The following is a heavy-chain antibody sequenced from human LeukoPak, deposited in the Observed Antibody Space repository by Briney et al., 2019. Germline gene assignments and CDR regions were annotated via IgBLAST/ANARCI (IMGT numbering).Heavy chain of an antibody. CDR3: ARVVSTYYDYVWGSYRGFYFDY. J-gene: IGHJ4*02. Sequence: SETLSLTCTVSGGSIGSYYWSWIRQPPGKGLEWIGYIYYSGSTNYSPSLKSRVTISVDTSMNQFSLKLSSVTAADTAVYYCARVVSTYYDYVWGSYRGFYFDYWGQGTLVTVSS. D-gene: IGHD3-16*02. CDR1: GGSIGSYY. V-gene: IGHV4-59*01. CDR2: IYYSGST.